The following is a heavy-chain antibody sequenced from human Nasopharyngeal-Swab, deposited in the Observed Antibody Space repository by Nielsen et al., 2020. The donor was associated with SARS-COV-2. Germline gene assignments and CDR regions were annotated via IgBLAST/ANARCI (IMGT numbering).Heavy chain of an antibody. Sequence: WISQPQGKGMEWIGYIYDSGSTNYNRSLKSRVTISGDTSKNQFSLKLSSVTAADTAVYYCARVDRRGIAAPGNWFDPWGQGTLVTVSS. J-gene: IGHJ5*02. CDR2: IYDSGST. V-gene: IGHV4-59*01. CDR3: ARVDRRGIAAPGNWFDP. D-gene: IGHD6-13*01.